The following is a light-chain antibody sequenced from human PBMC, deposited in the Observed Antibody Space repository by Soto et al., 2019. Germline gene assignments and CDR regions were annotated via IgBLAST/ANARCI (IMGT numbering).Light chain of an antibody. Sequence: QSALTQPASVSGSPGQSITISCTGTSSDVGGYNYVSWYQQRPGKAPKLIIYEVSDRSSGVSNRFSGSKSGNTASLIISGLQTEDEADYYCSSGSSVSFSVFGTGTKVTVL. CDR3: SSGSSVSFSV. V-gene: IGLV2-14*01. CDR1: SSDVGGYNY. J-gene: IGLJ1*01. CDR2: EVS.